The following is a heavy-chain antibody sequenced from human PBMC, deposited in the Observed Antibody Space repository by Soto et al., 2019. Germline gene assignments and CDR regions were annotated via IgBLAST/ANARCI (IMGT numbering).Heavy chain of an antibody. D-gene: IGHD3-16*02. J-gene: IGHJ4*02. CDR2: ITASGDTT. Sequence: EVQLLESGGGLVQPGGSLRLSCAASGFTFNSYVMNWVRQAPGKGLEWVSSITASGDTTYYADSVTGRFTISRDNPKNALSRQKSTLRPEATALYYWAKAPRYSGPGGPDFEYWGQGTLVTVSS. CDR1: GFTFNSYV. CDR3: AKAPRYSGPGGPDFEY. V-gene: IGHV3-23*01.